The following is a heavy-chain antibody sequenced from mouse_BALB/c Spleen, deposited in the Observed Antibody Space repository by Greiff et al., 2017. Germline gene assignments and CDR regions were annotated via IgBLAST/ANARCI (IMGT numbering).Heavy chain of an antibody. V-gene: IGHV1S137*01. CDR3: ARTGSGSSSVELGRGDWYAY. J-gene: IGHJ3*01. CDR1: GYTFPDYA. CDR2: ISTYYGDA. D-gene: IGHD1-1*01. Sequence: QVLLQQSGAELVRPGVSVKLSCKGSGYTFPDYAMHWVKQSHAKSLEWIGVISTYYGDASYNQKFKGKATMTVDNSSSTAYMELARLTSEDSAIYYCARTGSGSSSVELGRGDWYAYWGQGTLVIVSA.